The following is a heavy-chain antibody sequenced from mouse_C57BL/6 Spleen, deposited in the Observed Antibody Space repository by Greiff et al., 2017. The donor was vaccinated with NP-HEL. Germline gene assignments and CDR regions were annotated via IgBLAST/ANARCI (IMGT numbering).Heavy chain of an antibody. Sequence: EVMLVESGGGLVKPGGSLKLSCAASGFTFSSYAMSWVRQTPEKRLEWVATISDGGSYTYYPDNVKGRFTISRDNAKNNLYLQMSHLKSEDTAMYYCAREGSMVTPWFAYWGQGTLVTVSA. V-gene: IGHV5-4*01. CDR1: GFTFSSYA. CDR3: AREGSMVTPWFAY. CDR2: ISDGGSYT. D-gene: IGHD2-2*01. J-gene: IGHJ3*01.